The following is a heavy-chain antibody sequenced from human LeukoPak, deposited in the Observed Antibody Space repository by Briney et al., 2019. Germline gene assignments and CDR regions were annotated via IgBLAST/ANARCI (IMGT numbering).Heavy chain of an antibody. J-gene: IGHJ4*02. CDR1: GFTFSSYS. CDR3: ARGGLENRGFIGY. V-gene: IGHV3-21*01. D-gene: IGHD3-10*01. Sequence: GGSLRLSCAASGFTFSSYSMNWVRQAPGKGLEWVSSISSSSSYIYYADSVKGRFTISRDNAKNSLYLQMNSLRAEDTAVYFCARGGLENRGFIGYWGQGTLVTVSS. CDR2: ISSSSSYI.